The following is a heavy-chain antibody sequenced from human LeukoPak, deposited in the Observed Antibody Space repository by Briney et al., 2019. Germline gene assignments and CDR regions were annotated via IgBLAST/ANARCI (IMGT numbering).Heavy chain of an antibody. CDR3: AQYYYDSSGYQGDL. V-gene: IGHV4-34*01. CDR1: GGSFSGYY. J-gene: IGHJ2*01. CDR2: INHSGST. Sequence: SETLSLTCAVYGGSFSGYYWSWIRQPPGKGPEWIGEINHSGSTNYNPSLKSRVTISVDTSKNQFSLKLSSVTAADTAVYYCAQYYYDSSGYQGDLWGRGTLVTVSS. D-gene: IGHD3-22*01.